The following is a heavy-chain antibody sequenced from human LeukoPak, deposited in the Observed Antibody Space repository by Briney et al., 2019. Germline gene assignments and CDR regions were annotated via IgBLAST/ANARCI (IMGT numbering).Heavy chain of an antibody. J-gene: IGHJ4*02. CDR1: GGSISSSNW. CDR2: IYHSGST. V-gene: IGHV4-4*02. D-gene: IGHD2-2*01. Sequence: SGTLSLTCAVSGGSISSSNWWSWVRQPPGKGLGWIGEIYHSGSTNYNPSLKSRVTISVDKSKNQFSLKLSSVTAADTAVYYCARESVVVPAAVDYWGQGTLVTVSS. CDR3: ARESVVVPAAVDY.